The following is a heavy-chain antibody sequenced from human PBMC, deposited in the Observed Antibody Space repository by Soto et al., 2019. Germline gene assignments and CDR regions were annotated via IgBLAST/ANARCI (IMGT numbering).Heavy chain of an antibody. J-gene: IGHJ4*02. V-gene: IGHV1-45*02. Sequence: QMQLVQSGAEVKKTGSSVTVSCKALGNTFTYRYLHWVRQAPGQALEWMGWITPFSGDVHYAQKFQDRATTTRERSINTSYMQMSSLRSEDTAMYFCASGGAGSGPFTWELPDHWGQGTLVTVSS. D-gene: IGHD1-26*01. CDR2: ITPFSGDV. CDR3: ASGGAGSGPFTWELPDH. CDR1: GNTFTYRY.